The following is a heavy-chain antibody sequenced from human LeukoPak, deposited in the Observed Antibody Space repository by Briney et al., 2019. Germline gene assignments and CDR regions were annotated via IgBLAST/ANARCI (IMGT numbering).Heavy chain of an antibody. CDR2: IYYSGST. V-gene: IGHV4-30-4*08. CDR3: ARDVGALDY. CDR1: GGSFSGYY. J-gene: IGHJ4*02. D-gene: IGHD1-26*01. Sequence: PSETLSLTCAVYGGSFSGYYWSWIRQPPGKGLEWIGYIYYSGSTYYNPSLKGRVTISVDTSKNQFSLKLSSVTAADTAVYYCARDVGALDYWGQGTLVTVSS.